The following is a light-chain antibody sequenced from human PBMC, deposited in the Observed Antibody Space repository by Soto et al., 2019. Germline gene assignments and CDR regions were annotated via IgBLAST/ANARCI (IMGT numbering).Light chain of an antibody. J-gene: IGKJ5*01. CDR3: QQPNSYPIT. V-gene: IGKV1-9*01. CDR2: AAS. CDR1: QGISSF. Sequence: IQFTPAPSSLSVSVGDSVTITCRASQGISSFLAWYQQKPGKAPKLLIYAASTLQSGVPSRFSGSGSGTDFTLTISSLQPEDFATYFCQQPNSYPITFGQGTRLEIK.